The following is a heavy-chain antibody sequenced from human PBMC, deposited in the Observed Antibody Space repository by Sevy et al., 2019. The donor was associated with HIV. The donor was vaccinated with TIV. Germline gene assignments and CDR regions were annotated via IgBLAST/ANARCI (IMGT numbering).Heavy chain of an antibody. Sequence: GGSLRLSCAASGFTFSSYEMNWVRQAPGKGLEWVSYISSSGSTIYYADSVKGRFTISRDNAKNSLYLQMNSLRAEETAVYYCAKAGYSSGWYFSEPVTFSLWGQGTLVTVSS. J-gene: IGHJ4*02. D-gene: IGHD6-19*01. CDR1: GFTFSSYE. CDR2: ISSSGSTI. CDR3: AKAGYSSGWYFSEPVTFSL. V-gene: IGHV3-48*03.